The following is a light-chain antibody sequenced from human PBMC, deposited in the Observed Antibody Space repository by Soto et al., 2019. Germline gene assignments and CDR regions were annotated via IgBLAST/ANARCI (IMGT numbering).Light chain of an antibody. V-gene: IGLV4-60*03. CDR2: LEGSGSY. CDR1: SGHSSYI. Sequence: QPVLTQSSSASASLGSSVKLTCTLSSGHSSYIIAWHQQQPGKAPRYLMKLEGSGSYTKGSGVPDRFSGSSSGADRYLTISTRQSEDEADYYCETWESNTHVFGGGTKLTVL. J-gene: IGLJ2*01. CDR3: ETWESNTHV.